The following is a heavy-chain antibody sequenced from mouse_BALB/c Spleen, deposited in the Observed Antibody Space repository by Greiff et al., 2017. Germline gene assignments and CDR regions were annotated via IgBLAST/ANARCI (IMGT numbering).Heavy chain of an antibody. CDR3: ARGIITTRAMDY. Sequence: EVKLMESGGGLVKPGGSLKLSCAASGFTFSDYYMYWVRQTPEKRLEWVATISDGGSYTYYPDSVKGRFTISRDNAKNNLYLQMSSLKSEDTAMYYCARGIITTRAMDYWGQGTSVTVSS. CDR1: GFTFSDYY. J-gene: IGHJ4*01. D-gene: IGHD1-2*01. V-gene: IGHV5-4*02. CDR2: ISDGGSYT.